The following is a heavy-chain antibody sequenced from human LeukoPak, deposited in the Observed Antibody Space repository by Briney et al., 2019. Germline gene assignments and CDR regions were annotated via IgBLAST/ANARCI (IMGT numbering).Heavy chain of an antibody. CDR1: GYSFTSYW. CDR3: ARLKGLSTTVITPELEY. V-gene: IGHV5-51*01. J-gene: IGHJ4*02. CDR2: IYPGDSDT. D-gene: IGHD4-23*01. Sequence: RGESLKISCKGSGYSFTSYWIGWVRQMPGKGLEWMGIIYPGDSDTRYSPPFQGQVTISADKSFNTAYLQWSSLEASDTAIYYCARLKGLSTTVITPELEYWGQGTLVTVSS.